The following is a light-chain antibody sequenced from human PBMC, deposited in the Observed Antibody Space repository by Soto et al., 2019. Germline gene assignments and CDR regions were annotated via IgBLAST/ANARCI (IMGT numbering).Light chain of an antibody. V-gene: IGKV3-20*01. CDR3: HQYGTAPLT. CDR2: GAS. CDR1: QSVGNN. J-gene: IGKJ3*01. Sequence: EIVLTQSPGTLSLSPGERATLSCRASQSVGNNLAWYQQKPGQAPRLLIYGASSRATGIPDRFSGSGPGTDFTLTISRLEPEDFSVYYCHQYGTAPLTFGPGTKVDIK.